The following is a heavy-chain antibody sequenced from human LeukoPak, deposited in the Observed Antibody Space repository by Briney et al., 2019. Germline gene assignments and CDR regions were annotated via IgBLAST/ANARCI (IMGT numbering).Heavy chain of an antibody. CDR3: ARTTDYYYYMDV. CDR1: GGSISRGGYY. D-gene: IGHD4-17*01. V-gene: IGHV4-31*03. Sequence: PSQTLSLTCPVSGGSISRGGYYWSWLRHHPGKALEWIGYIYYSGSTYYNPSLKSRVTISVDTSKNQFSLKLSSVTAADTAVYYCARTTDYYYYMDVWGKGTTVTVSS. J-gene: IGHJ6*03. CDR2: IYYSGST.